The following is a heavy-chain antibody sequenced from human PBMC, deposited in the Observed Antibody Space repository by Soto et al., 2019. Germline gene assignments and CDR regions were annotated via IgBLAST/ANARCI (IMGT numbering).Heavy chain of an antibody. Sequence: SVKVSCKASGFTFTSSAVQWVRQARGQRLEWIGWIVVGSGNTNYAQKFQERVTITRDMSTSTAYMELSSLRSEDTAVYYCAALSGSGYCSSTSCYFYYCGMDVWGQGTTVTVSS. CDR2: IVVGSGNT. J-gene: IGHJ6*02. D-gene: IGHD2-2*01. CDR1: GFTFTSSA. V-gene: IGHV1-58*01. CDR3: AALSGSGYCSSTSCYFYYCGMDV.